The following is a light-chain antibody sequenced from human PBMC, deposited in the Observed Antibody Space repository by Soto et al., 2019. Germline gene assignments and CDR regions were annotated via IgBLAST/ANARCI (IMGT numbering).Light chain of an antibody. CDR2: AAS. V-gene: IGKV1-39*01. Sequence: TQSPSSRSASVAATVPIACRVSQSIGYYLNWYQQKPGKAPQLLIYAASNLQSGVPSRFSGSGSGTDFTLTITSLQPEDCATYYCQQSDSSRTFGQGTKVDI. J-gene: IGKJ1*01. CDR3: QQSDSSRT. CDR1: QSIGYY.